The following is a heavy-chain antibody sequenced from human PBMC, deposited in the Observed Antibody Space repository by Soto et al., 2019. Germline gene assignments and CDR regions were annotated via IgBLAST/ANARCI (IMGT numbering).Heavy chain of an antibody. CDR2: MNPNSGNT. D-gene: IGHD3-10*01. CDR3: ARGRRRALLWFGELLYGGDWFDP. CDR1: GYTFTSYD. V-gene: IGHV1-8*01. Sequence: ASVKVSCKASGYTFTSYDINWVRQATGQGLEWMGWMNPNSGNTGYAQKFRGRVTMTRNTSISTAYMELSSLRSEDTAVYYCARGRRRALLWFGELLYGGDWFDPWGQGTLVTVSS. J-gene: IGHJ5*02.